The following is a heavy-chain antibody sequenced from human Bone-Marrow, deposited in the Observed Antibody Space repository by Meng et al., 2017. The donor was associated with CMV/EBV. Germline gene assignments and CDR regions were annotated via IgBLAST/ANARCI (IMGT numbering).Heavy chain of an antibody. J-gene: IGHJ4*02. D-gene: IGHD6-13*01. CDR1: GFTFSSYA. CDR3: ARARWYRNYFDY. Sequence: ETLSLTCAASGFTFSSYAMSWVRQAPGKGLEWVSAISGSGGSTYYADSVKGRFTISRDNSKNTLYLQMNSLRAEDTAVYYCARARWYRNYFDYWGQGTLVTVSS. CDR2: ISGSGGST. V-gene: IGHV3-23*01.